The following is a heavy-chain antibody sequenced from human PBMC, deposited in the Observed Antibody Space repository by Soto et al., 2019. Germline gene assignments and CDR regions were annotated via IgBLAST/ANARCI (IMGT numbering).Heavy chain of an antibody. CDR1: GFTFSSYG. D-gene: IGHD4-17*01. Sequence: GGSLRLSCAASGFTFSSYGMHWVRQAPGKGLEWVAVIWYDGSNKHYADSVKGRFTISRDNSKNTLYLQMNSLRAEDTAVYYCAREPATVASFDYWGEGTLATVSS. CDR2: IWYDGSNK. V-gene: IGHV3-33*01. J-gene: IGHJ4*02. CDR3: AREPATVASFDY.